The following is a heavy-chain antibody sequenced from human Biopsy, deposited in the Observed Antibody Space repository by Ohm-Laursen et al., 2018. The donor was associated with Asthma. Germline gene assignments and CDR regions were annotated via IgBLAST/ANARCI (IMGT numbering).Heavy chain of an antibody. CDR2: LNPVNGNT. J-gene: IGHJ3*02. D-gene: IGHD3-9*01. CDR3: ARTYYDFLTGQVNDAFAI. CDR1: GYTFTSNA. V-gene: IGHV1-3*01. Sequence: ATVKISCKASGYTFTSNAIHWMRQAPGQSLEWMAWLNPVNGNTKYSQQFQGRVTITRDTSASTAYMELSSLTSEDTAVYYCARTYYDFLTGQVNDAFAIWGQGTMVTVSS.